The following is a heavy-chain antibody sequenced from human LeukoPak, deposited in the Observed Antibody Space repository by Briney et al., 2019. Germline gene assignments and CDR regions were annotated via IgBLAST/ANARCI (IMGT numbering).Heavy chain of an antibody. CDR1: GVSISSYY. Sequence: NSSETLSLTCTVSGVSISSYYWSWIRQPPGKGLEWIGYIYYSGSTNYNPSLKSRVTISVDTSKNQFSLKLSSVTAADTAVYYCARDYGGNSYNWFDPWGQGTLVTVSS. CDR2: IYYSGST. CDR3: ARDYGGNSYNWFDP. V-gene: IGHV4-59*01. J-gene: IGHJ5*02. D-gene: IGHD4-23*01.